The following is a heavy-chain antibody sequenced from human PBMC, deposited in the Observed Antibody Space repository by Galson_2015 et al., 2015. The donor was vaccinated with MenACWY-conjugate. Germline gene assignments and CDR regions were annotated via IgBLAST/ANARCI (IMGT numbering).Heavy chain of an antibody. CDR3: AQTRGASFYFDS. J-gene: IGHJ4*02. V-gene: IGHV3-74*01. CDR1: GFIFNTYW. Sequence: SLRLSCAASGFIFNTYWMHWVRHAPGKGLVWVSRINPGGSSTTYADSVKDRFTISRDHAKNTMYLQMNSLRPEDTAVFYCAQTRGASFYFDSWGQGTLVTVSS. D-gene: IGHD1-26*01. CDR2: INPGGSST.